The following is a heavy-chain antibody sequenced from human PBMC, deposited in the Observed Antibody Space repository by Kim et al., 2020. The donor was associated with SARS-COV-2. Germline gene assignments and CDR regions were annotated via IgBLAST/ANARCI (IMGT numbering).Heavy chain of an antibody. CDR3: VAIWQQLVYY. CDR2: ST. D-gene: IGHD6-13*01. V-gene: IGHV4-39*07. Sequence: STYYNPSLKSRVTRSVDTSKNQFSLKLSSVTAADTAVYYCVAIWQQLVYYWGQGTLVTVSS. J-gene: IGHJ4*02.